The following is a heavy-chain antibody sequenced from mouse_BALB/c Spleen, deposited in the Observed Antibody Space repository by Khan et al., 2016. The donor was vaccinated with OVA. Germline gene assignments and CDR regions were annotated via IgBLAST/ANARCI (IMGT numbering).Heavy chain of an antibody. CDR3: ARKNYYGRSGYAMDY. CDR2: IAPGSSNA. Sequence: DLVKPGASVKLSCKASGYTFTSYWINWIKQRPGQGLEWIGRIAPGSSNAYYNDMFKDKATLTVDTSSSTAYIQLSSLSSEDSAVYFCARKNYYGRSGYAMDYWGQGTSVTVSS. D-gene: IGHD1-1*01. V-gene: IGHV1S41*01. J-gene: IGHJ4*01. CDR1: GYTFTSYW.